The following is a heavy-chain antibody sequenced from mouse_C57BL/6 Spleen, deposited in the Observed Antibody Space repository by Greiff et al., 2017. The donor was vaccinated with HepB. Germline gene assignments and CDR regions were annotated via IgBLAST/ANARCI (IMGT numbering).Heavy chain of an antibody. CDR1: GYTFTSYW. D-gene: IGHD1-1*01. J-gene: IGHJ1*03. V-gene: IGHV1-69*01. CDR3: ARMSYYGSSPGYFDV. CDR2: IDPSDSYT. Sequence: QVQLQQPGAELVMPGASVKLSCKASGYTFTSYWMHWVKQRPGQGLEWIGEIDPSDSYTNYNQKFKGKSTLTVDKSSSTAYMQFSSLTSEDSAVYYCARMSYYGSSPGYFDVWGTGTTVTVSS.